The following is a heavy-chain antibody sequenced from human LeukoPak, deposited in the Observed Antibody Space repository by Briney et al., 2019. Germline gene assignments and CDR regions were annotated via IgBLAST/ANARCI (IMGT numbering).Heavy chain of an antibody. CDR3: ARYGGNSLPYYYGMDV. Sequence: GGSLRLSCAASGFTFSIYSMNWVRQAPGEGLEWVSSISSSSSYIYYADSVKGRFTISRDNAKNSLYPQMNSLRAEDTAVYYCARYGGNSLPYYYGMDVWGRGTTVTVSS. CDR1: GFTFSIYS. V-gene: IGHV3-21*01. CDR2: ISSSSSYI. D-gene: IGHD4-23*01. J-gene: IGHJ6*02.